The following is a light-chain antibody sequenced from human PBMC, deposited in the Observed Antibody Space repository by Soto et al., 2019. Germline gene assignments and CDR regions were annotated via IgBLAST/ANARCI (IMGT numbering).Light chain of an antibody. J-gene: IGKJ5*01. CDR2: GAS. V-gene: IGKV3-20*01. CDR3: QQYGSSPIT. Sequence: EIVLTQSPGTLSLSPGERAILSCRASQSVSNSYLAWYQQKPGQAPRLLIYGASSRATGIPDRFSGSGSGADFTLTNSRLEPEDFAVYSCQQYGSSPITFGQGTRLEIK. CDR1: QSVSNSY.